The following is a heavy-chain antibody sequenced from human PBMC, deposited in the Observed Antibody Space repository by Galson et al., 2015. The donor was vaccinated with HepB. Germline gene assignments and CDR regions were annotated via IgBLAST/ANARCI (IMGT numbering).Heavy chain of an antibody. J-gene: IGHJ4*02. Sequence: SVKVSCKASGYTFNKYGISWVRQAPGQGVEWMGWISTKRGNTKHAQRLQGRVTMTTETSTNTAYMELRRLRSADTAVYYCARDVDWALDYWGQGTLVTVSS. V-gene: IGHV1-18*01. CDR1: GYTFNKYG. CDR3: ARDVDWALDY. D-gene: IGHD3-9*01. CDR2: ISTKRGNT.